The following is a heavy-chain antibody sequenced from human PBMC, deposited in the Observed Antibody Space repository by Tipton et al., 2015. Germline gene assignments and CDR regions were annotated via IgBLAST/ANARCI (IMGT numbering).Heavy chain of an antibody. V-gene: IGHV4-61*01. Sequence: TLSLTCTVSGGSVSSGSYFWTWIRQPPGKGLEWIGYIFHSGSTNYNPSLQSRVTISLDTSKNQFSLRLTSVAAADTAVYFCARDAWAGDSRGFYYIYWGQGTLVRVSS. J-gene: IGHJ4*02. D-gene: IGHD3-22*01. CDR1: GGSVSSGSYF. CDR3: ARDAWAGDSRGFYYIY. CDR2: IFHSGST.